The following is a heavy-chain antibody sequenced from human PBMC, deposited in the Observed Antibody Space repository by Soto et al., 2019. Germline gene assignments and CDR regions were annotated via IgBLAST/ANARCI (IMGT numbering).Heavy chain of an antibody. J-gene: IGHJ6*02. CDR2: INHSGST. D-gene: IGHD3-3*01. CDR1: GGSFSGYY. V-gene: IGHV4-34*01. Sequence: SPTRSLTCAFYGGSFSGYYWRWIRQPPGKGLEWIGEINHSGSTNYNPSLKSRVTISVDTSKNQFSLKLSSVTAADTALYYCARRSQWLLLEWDPPDVWGQVTTVTVS. CDR3: ARRSQWLLLEWDPPDV.